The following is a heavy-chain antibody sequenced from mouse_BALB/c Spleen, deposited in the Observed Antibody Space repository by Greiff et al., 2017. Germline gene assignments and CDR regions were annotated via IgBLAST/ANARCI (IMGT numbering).Heavy chain of an antibody. CDR3: ARVVATGDFDY. D-gene: IGHD1-1*01. CDR2: IDPENGNT. J-gene: IGHJ2*01. Sequence: VQLQQSGAELVRPGALVKLSCKASGFNITDYYMHWVKQRPEQGLEWIGWIDPENGNTIYDPKFQGKASITADTSSNTAYLQLSSLTSEDTAVYYCARVVATGDFDYWGQGTTLTVSS. V-gene: IGHV14-1*02. CDR1: GFNITDYY.